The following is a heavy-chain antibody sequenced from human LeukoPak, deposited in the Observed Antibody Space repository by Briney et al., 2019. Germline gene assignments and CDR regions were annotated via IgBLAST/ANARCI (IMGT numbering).Heavy chain of an antibody. D-gene: IGHD3-22*01. CDR3: ARVRDSSGYLNAFDY. J-gene: IGHJ4*02. Sequence: GGSLRLSCAASGFTFSSYAMSWVRQAPGKGLEWVSAISGSGGSTGYADSVKGRFTISRDNAKNSLYLQMNSLRAEDTALYYCARVRDSSGYLNAFDYWGQGTLVTVSS. V-gene: IGHV3-20*04. CDR1: GFTFSSYA. CDR2: ISGSGGST.